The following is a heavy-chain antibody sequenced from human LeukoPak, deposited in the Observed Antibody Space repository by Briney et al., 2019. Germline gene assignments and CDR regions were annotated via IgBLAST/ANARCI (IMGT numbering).Heavy chain of an antibody. Sequence: GGSLRLSCAASGFTFDDYGMSWVRQAPGKGLEWVSAISGSGGSTYYADSVKGRFTISRDNSKNTLYLQMNSLRAEDTAVYYCARDPTVKVPPLWGQGTLVTVSS. CDR2: ISGSGGST. CDR3: ARDPTVKVPPL. V-gene: IGHV3-23*01. CDR1: GFTFDDYG. D-gene: IGHD4-17*01. J-gene: IGHJ4*02.